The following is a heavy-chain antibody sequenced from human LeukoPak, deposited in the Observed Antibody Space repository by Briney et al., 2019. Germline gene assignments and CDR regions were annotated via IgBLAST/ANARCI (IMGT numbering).Heavy chain of an antibody. J-gene: IGHJ4*02. Sequence: RPSETLSLTCTVSGGSISSYYWSWIRQPPGKGLEWIGYISYSGSTNYNPSLKSRVTISVDTSKNQFSLKLNSVTAADTAVYYCARHRIAARGSFDYWGQGTLVTVSS. CDR3: ARHRIAARGSFDY. V-gene: IGHV4-59*08. CDR2: ISYSGST. CDR1: GGSISSYY. D-gene: IGHD6-6*01.